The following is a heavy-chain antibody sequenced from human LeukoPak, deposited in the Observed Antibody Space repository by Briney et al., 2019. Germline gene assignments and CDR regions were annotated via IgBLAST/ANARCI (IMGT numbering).Heavy chain of an antibody. CDR2: IYHSGST. Sequence: SETLSLTCTVSGGSISSGGYYWSWIRQPPGKGLEWIGYIYHSGSTYYNPSLKSRVTISVDRSKNQFSLKLSSVTAADTAVYYCARGGYSSSSDYWGQGTLVTVSS. CDR3: ARGGYSSSSDY. V-gene: IGHV4-30-2*01. CDR1: GGSISSGGYY. J-gene: IGHJ4*02. D-gene: IGHD6-6*01.